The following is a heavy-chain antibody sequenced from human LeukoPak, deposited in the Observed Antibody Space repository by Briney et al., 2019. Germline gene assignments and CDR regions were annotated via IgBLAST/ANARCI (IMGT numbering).Heavy chain of an antibody. Sequence: GGSLRLSCAASGFTFSDYYMSWIRQAPGKGLEWVSYISNSGTNTQYADSVKGRFTISRDNAKNSLYLQMNSLRAEDTAVYYCARSDYDFWSAFPWGQGTLVTVSS. V-gene: IGHV3-11*06. J-gene: IGHJ5*02. CDR2: ISNSGTNT. CDR3: ARSDYDFWSAFP. CDR1: GFTFSDYY. D-gene: IGHD3-3*01.